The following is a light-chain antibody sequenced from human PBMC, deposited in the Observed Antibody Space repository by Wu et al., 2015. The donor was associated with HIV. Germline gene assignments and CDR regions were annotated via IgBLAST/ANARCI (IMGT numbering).Light chain of an antibody. CDR1: QSITIY. CDR2: AAS. CDR3: QQSYGTPWT. J-gene: IGKJ1*01. Sequence: DIQMTQSPSSLSASVGDRVTITCRASQSITIYLNWYQQKPGKAPKVLVYAASSLQSGVPSRFSGSGSGTDFTLTISSLQPEDFATYYCQQSYGTPWTFGQGTKVEIK. V-gene: IGKV1-39*01.